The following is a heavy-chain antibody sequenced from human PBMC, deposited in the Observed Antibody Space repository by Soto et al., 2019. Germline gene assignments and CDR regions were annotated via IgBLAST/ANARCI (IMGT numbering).Heavy chain of an antibody. D-gene: IGHD3-22*01. CDR3: ARGGYYDSSGYYAY. J-gene: IGHJ4*02. Sequence: PGGSLRLSCAASGFTLSSYARHWVRQAPGKGLEWVAVISYDGSNKYYADSVKGRFTISRDNSKNTLYLQMNSLRAEDTAVYYCARGGYYDSSGYYAYWGQGTMVTVYS. CDR2: ISYDGSNK. CDR1: GFTLSSYA. V-gene: IGHV3-30-3*01.